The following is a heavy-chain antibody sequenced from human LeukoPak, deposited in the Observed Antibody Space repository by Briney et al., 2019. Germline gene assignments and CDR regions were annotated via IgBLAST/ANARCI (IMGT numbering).Heavy chain of an antibody. D-gene: IGHD3-22*01. J-gene: IGHJ1*01. CDR3: ANDLYYYDSSSYNRKTEFQH. V-gene: IGHV1-69*08. Sequence: ASVKVTCKASGGTFSNFTLSWVRQAPGQGLEWVGRVLPLFGTANYAQKFQGRVTITADKSTSTGYMELSSLRSEDAAVYYCANDLYYYDSSSYNRKTEFQHWGQGTLVTVSS. CDR1: GGTFSNFT. CDR2: VLPLFGTA.